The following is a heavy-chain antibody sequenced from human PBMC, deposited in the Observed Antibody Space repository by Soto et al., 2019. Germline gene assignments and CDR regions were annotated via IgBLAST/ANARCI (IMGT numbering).Heavy chain of an antibody. D-gene: IGHD3-22*01. V-gene: IGHV4-59*01. CDR1: GGSINSDY. J-gene: IGHJ6*02. CDR3: ARDTGNSLLLRGMDV. CDR2: IYYSGNT. Sequence: SETLSLTCSISGGSINSDYWSWIRQSPGTGLEWIGYIYYSGNTRYNPSLKSRVTISLDTSKNQFSLKLSSVTAADTAVYYCARDTGNSLLLRGMDVWGQGTTVTVSS.